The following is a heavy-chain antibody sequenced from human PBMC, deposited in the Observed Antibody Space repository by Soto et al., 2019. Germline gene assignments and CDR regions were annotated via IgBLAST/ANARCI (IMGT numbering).Heavy chain of an antibody. CDR2: ISGSGGST. CDR1: GFTFSSYA. J-gene: IGHJ3*02. CDR3: AKDGITIFGVVTDAFDI. Sequence: GGSLRLSCAASGFTFSSYAMSWVRQAPGKGLEWVSAISGSGGSTYYADSVKGRFTISRDNSKNTLYLQMNSLRAEDTAVYYCAKDGITIFGVVTDAFDIWGQGTMVTVSS. D-gene: IGHD3-3*01. V-gene: IGHV3-23*01.